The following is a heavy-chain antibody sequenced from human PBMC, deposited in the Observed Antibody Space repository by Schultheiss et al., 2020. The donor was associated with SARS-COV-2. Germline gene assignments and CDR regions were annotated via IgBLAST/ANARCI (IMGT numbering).Heavy chain of an antibody. V-gene: IGHV3-7*01. J-gene: IGHJ4*02. CDR1: GFNLRNYC. CDR2: IKQDGSVE. Sequence: GGSLRLSCAASGFNLRNYCMDWVRQAPGKGLQWVANIKQDGSVEHYVDSVRGRFIISRDNAKNSLYLQMNSLRAEDTAVYYCARSAVAGLDYWGQGTLVTVSS. D-gene: IGHD6-19*01. CDR3: ARSAVAGLDY.